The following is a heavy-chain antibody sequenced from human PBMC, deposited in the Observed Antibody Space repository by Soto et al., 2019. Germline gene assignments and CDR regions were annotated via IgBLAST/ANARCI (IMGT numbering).Heavy chain of an antibody. CDR1: GFTVSSNY. D-gene: IGHD2-15*01. V-gene: IGHV3-66*01. J-gene: IGHJ3*02. CDR3: ARDKRTDCSGGSCYGDAFDI. CDR2: LYSGGST. Sequence: EVQLVESGGGLVQPGGSLRLSCAASGFTVSSNYMNWVRQAPGKGLEWVSVLYSGGSTSYAVSVKGRFTISRDNSKNTLYLQMNSLRAEDTAVYLCARDKRTDCSGGSCYGDAFDIWGQGTKVTPSS.